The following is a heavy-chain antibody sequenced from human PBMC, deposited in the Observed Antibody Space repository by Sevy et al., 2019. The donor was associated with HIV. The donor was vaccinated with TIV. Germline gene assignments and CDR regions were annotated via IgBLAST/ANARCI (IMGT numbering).Heavy chain of an antibody. Sequence: SETLSLTCTVSGGSISSYYWSWIRQPAGKGLEWIGRIYTSGGTNYNPSLKSRVTMSVDTSKNQFSLKLGSVTAADTAVYYCARGDPMIVVDAFDIWGQGTMVTVSS. V-gene: IGHV4-4*07. D-gene: IGHD3-22*01. CDR2: IYTSGGT. CDR1: GGSISSYY. J-gene: IGHJ3*02. CDR3: ARGDPMIVVDAFDI.